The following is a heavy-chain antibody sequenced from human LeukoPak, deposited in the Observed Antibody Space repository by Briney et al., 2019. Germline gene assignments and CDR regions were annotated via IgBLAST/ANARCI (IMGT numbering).Heavy chain of an antibody. CDR2: ISYDGSNK. V-gene: IGHV3-30*04. Sequence: PGRSLRLSCAASGFTFSSYAMHWVRQAPGKGLEWVAVISYDGSNKYYADSVKGRFTISRDNSKNTLYLQMNSLRAEDTAVYYCAKGRFDILTAPMGIDYWGQGTLVTVSS. CDR3: AKGRFDILTAPMGIDY. J-gene: IGHJ4*02. CDR1: GFTFSSYA. D-gene: IGHD3-9*01.